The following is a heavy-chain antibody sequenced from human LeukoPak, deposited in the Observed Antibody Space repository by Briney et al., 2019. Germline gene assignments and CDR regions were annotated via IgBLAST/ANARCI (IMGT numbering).Heavy chain of an antibody. D-gene: IGHD6-6*01. CDR1: SVSVSSYY. J-gene: IGHJ4*02. V-gene: IGHV4-59*02. Sequence: SETLSLTCTVSSVSVSSYYWTWIRQPPGKGLEWIGYLDYSGSTNYNPSLKSRITISVDTSKNNFSLKLSSVTAADTAVYYCARRHVQYSSSSDPYYFDYWGQGTLVTVSS. CDR3: ARRHVQYSSSSDPYYFDY. CDR2: LDYSGST.